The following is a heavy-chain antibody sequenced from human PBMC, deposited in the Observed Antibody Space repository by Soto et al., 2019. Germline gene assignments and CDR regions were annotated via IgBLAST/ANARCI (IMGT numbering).Heavy chain of an antibody. D-gene: IGHD1-26*01. J-gene: IGHJ4*02. CDR2: IYYSGST. Sequence: PSETLSLTXTVSGGSISSGDYYWSWIRQPPGKGLEWIGYIYYSGSTYYNPSLKSRVTISVDTSKNQFSLKLSSVTAADTAVYYCAREVLSGSYLFDYWGQGTLVTVSS. CDR3: AREVLSGSYLFDY. CDR1: GGSISSGDYY. V-gene: IGHV4-30-4*01.